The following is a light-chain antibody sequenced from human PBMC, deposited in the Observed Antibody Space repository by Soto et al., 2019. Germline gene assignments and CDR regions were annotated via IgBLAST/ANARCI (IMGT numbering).Light chain of an antibody. CDR3: AAWDDSLSGPV. J-gene: IGLJ2*01. CDR1: SSNIGAGSD. CDR2: RNN. V-gene: IGLV1-47*01. Sequence: QSVLTQPPSVSGAPGQRISISCTGSSSNIGAGSDVHWYQQLPGTAPKLLIYRNNQRPSGVPDRFSGSKSGTSASLAISGLRSEDEADYYCAAWDDSLSGPVFGGGTKLTVL.